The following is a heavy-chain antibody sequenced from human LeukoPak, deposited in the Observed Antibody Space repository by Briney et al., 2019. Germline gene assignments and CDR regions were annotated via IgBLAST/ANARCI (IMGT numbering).Heavy chain of an antibody. D-gene: IGHD5-18*01. J-gene: IGHJ4*02. Sequence: PGGSLRLSCAASGFTFSSYGMHWVRQAPGKGLEWVAFIQYDGSNKYYADSVKGRFTISRDNSKNTLYLQMNSLRAEDTAVYYCAKVPRGYSYGTHFDYWGQGTLVTVSS. CDR1: GFTFSSYG. CDR3: AKVPRGYSYGTHFDY. CDR2: IQYDGSNK. V-gene: IGHV3-30*02.